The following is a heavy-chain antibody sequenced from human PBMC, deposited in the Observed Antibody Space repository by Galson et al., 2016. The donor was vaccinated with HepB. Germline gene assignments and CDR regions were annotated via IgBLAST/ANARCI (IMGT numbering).Heavy chain of an antibody. J-gene: IGHJ4*02. CDR3: ARDFCGSTGCYGQTYFFDH. D-gene: IGHD2-2*01. CDR2: LSPYTGKT. CDR1: GYMFTNFG. V-gene: IGHV1-18*01. Sequence: SVKVSCKASGYMFTNFGLNWVRQAPGQGLEWVGWLSPYTGKTNYAQNLQDRVVMTADTSTNTAFLELRGLRSDDTALYYCARDFCGSTGCYGQTYFFDHWGLGTLLTASS.